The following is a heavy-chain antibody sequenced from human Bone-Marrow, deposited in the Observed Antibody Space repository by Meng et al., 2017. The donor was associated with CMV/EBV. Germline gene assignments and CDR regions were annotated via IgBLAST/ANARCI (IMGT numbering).Heavy chain of an antibody. CDR2: IKSKTDGGTT. D-gene: IGHD3-10*01. CDR3: TTDRFSVFYGSGSYYSNYFDY. CDR1: GFTFSNAW. V-gene: IGHV3-15*01. Sequence: GESLKISCAASGFTFSNAWMSWVRQAPGKGLEWVGRIKSKTDGGTTDYAAPVKGRFTISRDDSKNTLYLQMNGLKTEDTAVYYCTTDRFSVFYGSGSYYSNYFDYWGQGTLVTVSS. J-gene: IGHJ4*02.